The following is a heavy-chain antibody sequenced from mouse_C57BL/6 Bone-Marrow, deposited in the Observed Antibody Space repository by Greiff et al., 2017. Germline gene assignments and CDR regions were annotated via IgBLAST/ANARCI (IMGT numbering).Heavy chain of an antibody. CDR2: IRSKSNTYAT. CDR3: VVEARLPWFAD. CDR1: GFSFNTYA. V-gene: IGHV10-1*01. Sequence: EVHLVESGGGLVQPAGSLKLSCAASGFSFNTYAMHWVRQAPGKGLEWVALIRSKSNTYATYYADSVKDRFTISSDDSESMLYLQMNNLKTEDTSMYYCVVEARLPWFADWGQGTLVTVSA. D-gene: IGHD2-2*01. J-gene: IGHJ3*01.